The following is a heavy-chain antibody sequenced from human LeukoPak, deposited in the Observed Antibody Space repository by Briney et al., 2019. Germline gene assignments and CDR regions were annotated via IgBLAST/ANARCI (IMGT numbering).Heavy chain of an antibody. D-gene: IGHD3-16*01. CDR3: ARQWGVRKLWFDP. V-gene: IGHV1-69*04. CDR2: FIPIIGIA. CDR1: GGTFSSYA. Sequence: SVTVSCKASGGTFSSYAISWVRQAPGQGLGWMGRFIPIIGIANYAQKFQGRVTITADKSTSTAYMELSSLRSEDTAVYYCARQWGVRKLWFDPWGQGTLVTVSS. J-gene: IGHJ5*02.